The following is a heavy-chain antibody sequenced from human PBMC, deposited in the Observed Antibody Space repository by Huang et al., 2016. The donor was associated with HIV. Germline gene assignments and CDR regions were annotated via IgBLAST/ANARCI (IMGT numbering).Heavy chain of an antibody. CDR3: ARGLYDSSEHSLNYVDY. J-gene: IGHJ4*02. D-gene: IGHD3-22*01. V-gene: IGHV4-30-4*08. CDR1: GVFIRSGGHY. Sequence: QVQLQESGPGLVKSSQTLSLTCSVSGVFIRSGGHYWSWIRQAPGKGLEWIANIYYSGGSFYKPSLKTRVTISAHTSKNEFSLKLRSVTAADTAVYYCARGLYDSSEHSLNYVDYWGQGTLVTVSS. CDR2: IYYSGGS.